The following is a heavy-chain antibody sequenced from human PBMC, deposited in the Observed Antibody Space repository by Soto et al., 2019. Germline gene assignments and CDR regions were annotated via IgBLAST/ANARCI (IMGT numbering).Heavy chain of an antibody. CDR3: ARHRTADYGDSGGADI. V-gene: IGHV1-69*01. CDR1: GGTFSSYA. Sequence: QVQLVQSGAEVKKPGSSVKVSCKASGGTFSSYAISWVRQAPGQGLEWMGGIIPIFGTANYAQKFQGRVTITADESTSTADMELSSLRSEDTAVYYCARHRTADYGDSGGADIGGQGTLVTVSS. D-gene: IGHD4-17*01. CDR2: IIPIFGTA. J-gene: IGHJ4*02.